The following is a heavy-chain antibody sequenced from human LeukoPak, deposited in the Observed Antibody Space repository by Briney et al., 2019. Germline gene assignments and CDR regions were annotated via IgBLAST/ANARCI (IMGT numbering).Heavy chain of an antibody. CDR3: AKFWVVGDSSWFDP. V-gene: IGHV3-30*04. CDR2: ISYDGSNK. D-gene: IGHD3-16*01. CDR1: GFTFSSYA. J-gene: IGHJ5*02. Sequence: GGSLRLSCAASGFTFSSYAMHWVRQAPGKGPEWVAVISYDGSNKYYADSVRGRFTISRDNSKNTLFLQMNSLRAEDTALYYCAKFWVVGDSSWFDPWGQGTLVIVSS.